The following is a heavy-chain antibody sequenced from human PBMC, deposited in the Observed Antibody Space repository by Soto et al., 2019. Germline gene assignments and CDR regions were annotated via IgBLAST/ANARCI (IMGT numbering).Heavy chain of an antibody. Sequence: ASVKVSCKASGYTFTGYYMHWVRQAPGQGLEWMGWINPNSGGTNYAQKFQGRVTMTRDTSISTAYMELSRLRSDDTAVYYCATSIRYFDWNLDYWGQGTLVTVSS. J-gene: IGHJ4*02. V-gene: IGHV1-2*02. D-gene: IGHD3-9*01. CDR3: ATSIRYFDWNLDY. CDR2: INPNSGGT. CDR1: GYTFTGYY.